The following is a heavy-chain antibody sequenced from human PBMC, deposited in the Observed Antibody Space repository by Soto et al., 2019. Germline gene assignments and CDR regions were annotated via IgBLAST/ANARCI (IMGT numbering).Heavy chain of an antibody. CDR3: ARDNRDYGGNG. D-gene: IGHD4-17*01. CDR1: GFTFSSYA. V-gene: IGHV3-30-3*01. Sequence: GGSLRLSCAASGFTFSSYAMHWVRQAPGKGLEWVAVISYDGSNKYYADSVKGRFTISRDNSKNTLYLQMNSLRAEDTAVYYCARDNRDYGGNGWGQGTLVTVSS. CDR2: ISYDGSNK. J-gene: IGHJ4*02.